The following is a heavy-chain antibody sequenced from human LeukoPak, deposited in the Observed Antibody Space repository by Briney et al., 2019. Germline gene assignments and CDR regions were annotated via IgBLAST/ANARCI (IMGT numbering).Heavy chain of an antibody. CDR2: IYYSGST. D-gene: IGHD6-6*01. V-gene: IGHV4-59*01. J-gene: IGHJ4*02. CDR1: GGSISSYY. Sequence: PETLSLTCTVSGGSISSYYWSWIRQPPGKGLEWIGYIYYSGSTNYNPSLKSRVTISVDTPKNQFSLKLSSVTAADTAVYYCARVDPDSSSTLEVFDYWGQGTLVTVSS. CDR3: ARVDPDSSSTLEVFDY.